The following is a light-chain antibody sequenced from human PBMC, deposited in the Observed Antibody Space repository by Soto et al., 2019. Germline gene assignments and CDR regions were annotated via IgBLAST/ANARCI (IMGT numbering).Light chain of an antibody. CDR2: DVS. CDR3: SSYTSSSTLYV. CDR1: SSDVGGYNY. J-gene: IGLJ1*01. V-gene: IGLV2-14*01. Sequence: QSVLTQPASVSGCPGQSITISCTGTSSDVGGYNYVSWYQQHPGKAPKLMIYDVSNRPSGVSNRFSGSKSGNTASLTISVLQAEDEADYYCSSYTSSSTLYVFGTGTRSPS.